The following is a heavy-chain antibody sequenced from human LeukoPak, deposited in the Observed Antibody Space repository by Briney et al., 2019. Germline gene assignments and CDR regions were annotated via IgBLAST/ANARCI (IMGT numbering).Heavy chain of an antibody. J-gene: IGHJ1*01. CDR1: GGTFSSYA. CDR3: AREDVVVVAATIQYFQH. D-gene: IGHD2-15*01. CDR2: TIPIFGTA. V-gene: IGHV1-69*13. Sequence: SVKVSCKASGGTFSSYAISWVRQAPGQGLEWMGGTIPIFGTANYAQKFQGRVTITADESTSTAYMELSSLRSEDTAVYYCAREDVVVVAATIQYFQHWGQGTLVTVSS.